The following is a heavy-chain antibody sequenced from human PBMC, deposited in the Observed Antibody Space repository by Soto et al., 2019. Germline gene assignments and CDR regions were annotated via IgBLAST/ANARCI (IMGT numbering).Heavy chain of an antibody. D-gene: IGHD2-2*01. CDR3: ARFVVVPAAIGDYGMDV. CDR2: ISAYNGNT. J-gene: IGHJ6*02. CDR1: GYTFTSYG. Sequence: ASVKVSCKASGYTFTSYGISWVRQAPGQGLEWMGWISAYNGNTNYAQKLQGRVTMTTDTSTSTAYMELRSLRSDDTAVYYCARFVVVPAAIGDYGMDVWGQGTTVTVSS. V-gene: IGHV1-18*01.